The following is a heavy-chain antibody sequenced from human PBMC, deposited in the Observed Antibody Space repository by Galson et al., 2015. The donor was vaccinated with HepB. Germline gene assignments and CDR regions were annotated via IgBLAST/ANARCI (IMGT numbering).Heavy chain of an antibody. CDR1: GYSFISSW. CDR2: IYPGDSDT. Sequence: QSGAEVKKPGESLKISCKGFGYSFISSWIGWVRQMPGKGLEWMGIIYPGDSDTRYSPSFQGQVTISADKSVNTAYLQWSSLKASDTAMYYCVRGPTIEVVTEGDDTFDLWGQGTMVIVSS. CDR3: VRGPTIEVVTEGDDTFDL. D-gene: IGHD2-21*02. J-gene: IGHJ3*01. V-gene: IGHV5-51*03.